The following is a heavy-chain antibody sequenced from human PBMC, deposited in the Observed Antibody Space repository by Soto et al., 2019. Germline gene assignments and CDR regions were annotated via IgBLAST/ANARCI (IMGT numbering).Heavy chain of an antibody. CDR1: GYTFTTYD. J-gene: IGHJ4*02. CDR3: ARRKERSGPHYFDY. D-gene: IGHD6-25*01. V-gene: IGHV1-8*01. Sequence: PAASVKVSCKASGYTFTTYDISWVRQATGQGLEWMGWMNPYSGNTGYAQKFQGRVTVTRNTSISTVYMELSGLRPDDTAVYYCARRKERSGPHYFDYWGQGSQVTVSS. CDR2: MNPYSGNT.